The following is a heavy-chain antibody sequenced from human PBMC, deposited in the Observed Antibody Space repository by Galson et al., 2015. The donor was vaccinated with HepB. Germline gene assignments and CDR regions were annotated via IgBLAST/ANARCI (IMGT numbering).Heavy chain of an antibody. J-gene: IGHJ4*02. CDR2: ITSSGIAT. Sequence: SLRLSCAASGFTFSSYAMRWVRQAPGKGLEWVSGITSSGIATYYADTVKGRFTISRDNSRNTLFLHMNSLRAEDTAVYYCARSVKGSGWFFDHWGQGNLVTVSS. V-gene: IGHV3-23*01. D-gene: IGHD6-19*01. CDR1: GFTFSSYA. CDR3: ARSVKGSGWFFDH.